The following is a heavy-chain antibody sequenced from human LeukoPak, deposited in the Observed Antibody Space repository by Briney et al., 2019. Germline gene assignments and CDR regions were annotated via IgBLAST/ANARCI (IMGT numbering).Heavy chain of an antibody. D-gene: IGHD3-9*01. J-gene: IGHJ3*02. CDR3: ARDTIPTTYYDILTGYYDGPLDI. Sequence: GASVKVSCKASGYTFTSYGISWVRQAPGQGLEWMGWISAYNGNTNYAQKLQGRVTMTTDTSTSTAYMELRSLRSDDTAVYYCARDTIPTTYYDILTGYYDGPLDIWGQGTMVTVSS. CDR1: GYTFTSYG. CDR2: ISAYNGNT. V-gene: IGHV1-18*01.